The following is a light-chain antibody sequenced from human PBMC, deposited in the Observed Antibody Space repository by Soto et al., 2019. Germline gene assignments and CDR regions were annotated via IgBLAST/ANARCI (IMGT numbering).Light chain of an antibody. Sequence: QSALTQPASVSGSPGQSITVSCIGTSSDVGDYNYVSWYQQHPEKAPKLMIYDVSNRPSGVSNRFSGSKSGNTASLTISGLQAEDEAYYYCSSYASSNTQVFGGGTKVTVL. J-gene: IGLJ2*01. CDR2: DVS. CDR3: SSYASSNTQV. V-gene: IGLV2-14*01. CDR1: SSDVGDYNY.